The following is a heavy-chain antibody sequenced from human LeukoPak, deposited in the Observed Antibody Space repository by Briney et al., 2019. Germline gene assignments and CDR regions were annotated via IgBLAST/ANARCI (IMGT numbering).Heavy chain of an antibody. CDR1: GFTFSSYW. CDR2: IRGDRSER. D-gene: IGHD3-3*01. V-gene: IGHV3-7*01. CDR3: VREGPPQGRPWSGWYPFDF. Sequence: PGGSLRLSCAASGFTFSSYWMTWVRQAPGKGLEWVANIRGDRSERFYVGYLKGRFTISRDNAKNSLYLQMNSLRVDDTAVYYCVREGPPQGRPWSGWYPFDFWGQGILVTVSS. J-gene: IGHJ4*02.